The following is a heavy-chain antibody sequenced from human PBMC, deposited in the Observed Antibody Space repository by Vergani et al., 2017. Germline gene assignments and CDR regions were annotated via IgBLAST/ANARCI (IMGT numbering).Heavy chain of an antibody. D-gene: IGHD2-2*01. CDR3: ASDSGVVPAAIGAFDV. J-gene: IGHJ3*01. V-gene: IGHV3-53*01. CDR2: IYSDGST. CDR1: GFTFSSYA. Sequence: EVQLLESGGNLIQPGGSLRLSCGASGFTFSSYAMTWVRLAPGKGLQWVSIIYSDGSTYYADSVKGRFTISRDNYKNTLYLQMNSRRAEDTAVYYCASDSGVVPAAIGAFDVWGQGTMVTVSS.